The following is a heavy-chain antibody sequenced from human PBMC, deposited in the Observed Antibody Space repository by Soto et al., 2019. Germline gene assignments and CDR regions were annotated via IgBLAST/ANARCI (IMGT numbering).Heavy chain of an antibody. CDR1: GFTFSSYV. CDR3: AKDLEGYCSSTSCYTYFGLDV. CDR2: ISYDGSNK. Sequence: GGSLRLSCAASGFTFSSYVMHWVRQAPGKGLERVAVISYDGSNKYYADSVKGRFTISRDNSKHTLFLQMNSLRPEDTAVYYCAKDLEGYCSSTSCYTYFGLDVWGQGTTVTVSS. V-gene: IGHV3-30*18. J-gene: IGHJ6*02. D-gene: IGHD2-2*01.